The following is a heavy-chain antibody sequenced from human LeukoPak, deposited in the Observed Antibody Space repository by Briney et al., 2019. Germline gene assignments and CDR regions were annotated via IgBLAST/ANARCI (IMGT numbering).Heavy chain of an antibody. CDR2: INSDGSNR. Sequence: GGSLRLSCAASGFTFSTYGMNWVRQAPGKGRVWVSRINSDGSNRSYADSVKGRFSISRDNAKKTLYLQMNSLRAEDTAVYYCARVLGGTTSNFDFWGQGTLVTVSS. D-gene: IGHD1-26*01. CDR1: GFTFSTYG. CDR3: ARVLGGTTSNFDF. V-gene: IGHV3-74*01. J-gene: IGHJ4*02.